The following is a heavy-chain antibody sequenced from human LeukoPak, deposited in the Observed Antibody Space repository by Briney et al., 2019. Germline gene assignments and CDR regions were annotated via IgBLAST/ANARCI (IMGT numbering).Heavy chain of an antibody. V-gene: IGHV3-23*01. J-gene: IGHJ4*02. CDR2: ISGSGGST. Sequence: PGGSLRLSCAASGFTFSSYAMSWVRQAPGKGLEWVSAISGSGGSTYYADSVKGRFTISRDNAKNSLYLQMNSLSAEDTAVYYCARGYGSDSFDYWGQGTLVTVSS. CDR3: ARGYGSDSFDY. CDR1: GFTFSSYA. D-gene: IGHD3-10*01.